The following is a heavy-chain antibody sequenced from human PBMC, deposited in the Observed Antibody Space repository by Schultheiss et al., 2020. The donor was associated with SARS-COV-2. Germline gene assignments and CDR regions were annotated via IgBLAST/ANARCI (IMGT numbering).Heavy chain of an antibody. D-gene: IGHD6-19*01. CDR1: GGSFSGYY. Sequence: GSLRLSCAVYGGSFSGYYWSWIRQPPGKGLEWIGEIYHSGSTNYNPSLKSRVTISVDTSKNQFSLKLSSVTAADTAVYYCARTLSVAGALGWFDPWGQGTLVTVSS. J-gene: IGHJ5*02. CDR2: IYHSGST. V-gene: IGHV4-34*01. CDR3: ARTLSVAGALGWFDP.